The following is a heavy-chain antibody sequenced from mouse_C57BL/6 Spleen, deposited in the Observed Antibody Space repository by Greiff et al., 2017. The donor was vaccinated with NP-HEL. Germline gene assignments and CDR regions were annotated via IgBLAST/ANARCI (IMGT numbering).Heavy chain of an antibody. CDR3: ARSAYDYVSY. V-gene: IGHV1-82*01. Sequence: QVQLKESGPELVKPGASVKISCKASGYAFSSSWMNWVKQRPGKGLEWIGRIYPGDGDTNYNGKFKGKATLTADKSSSTAYMQLSSLTSEDSAVYFCARSAYDYVSYWGQGTLVTVSA. CDR1: GYAFSSSW. D-gene: IGHD2-4*01. CDR2: IYPGDGDT. J-gene: IGHJ3*01.